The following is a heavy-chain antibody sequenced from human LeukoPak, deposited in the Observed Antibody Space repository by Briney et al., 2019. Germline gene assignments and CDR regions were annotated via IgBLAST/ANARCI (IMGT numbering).Heavy chain of an antibody. CDR3: ARAYYYDSSGYYPLDY. CDR1: GGTFSSYA. CDR2: IIPIFGTA. J-gene: IGHJ4*02. D-gene: IGHD3-22*01. V-gene: IGHV1-69*13. Sequence: ASVKVSCKASGGTFSSYAISWVRQAPGQGPEWMGGIIPIFGTANYAQKFQGRVTITADESTSTAYMELSSLRSEDTAVYYCARAYYYDSSGYYPLDYWGQGTLVTVSS.